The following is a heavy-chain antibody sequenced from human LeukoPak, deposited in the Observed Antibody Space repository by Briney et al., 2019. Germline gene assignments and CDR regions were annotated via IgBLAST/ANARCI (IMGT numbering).Heavy chain of an antibody. CDR3: ARGVGYSSSWYRRPRTWFDP. CDR1: GGSISSYY. Sequence: NPSETLSLTCTVPGGSISSYYWSWIRQPPGKGLEWIGYIYYSGSTNYNPSLKSRVTISVDTSKNQFSLKLSSVTAADTAVYYCARGVGYSSSWYRRPRTWFDPWGQGTLVTVSS. CDR2: IYYSGST. D-gene: IGHD6-13*01. V-gene: IGHV4-59*01. J-gene: IGHJ5*02.